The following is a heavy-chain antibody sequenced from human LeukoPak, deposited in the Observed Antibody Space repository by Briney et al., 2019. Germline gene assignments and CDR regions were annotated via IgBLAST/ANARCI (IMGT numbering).Heavy chain of an antibody. D-gene: IGHD5-18*01. Sequence: GGSLRLSCAASGFTVSNNYMSWVRQAPGKGLEWVSAISGSGGSTYYADSVKGRFTISRDNSKNTLYLHMNSLRAEDTAVYYCAKYAMAETYYFDYWGQGTLVTVSS. CDR2: ISGSGGST. CDR1: GFTVSNNY. V-gene: IGHV3-23*01. J-gene: IGHJ4*02. CDR3: AKYAMAETYYFDY.